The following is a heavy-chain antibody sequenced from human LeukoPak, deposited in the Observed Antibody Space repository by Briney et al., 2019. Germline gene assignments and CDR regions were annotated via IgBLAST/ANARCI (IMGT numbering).Heavy chain of an antibody. Sequence: SETLSLTCTVSGGSISSSSYYWGWIRQPPGKGLEWIGSIYYSGSTYYNPSLKSRVTISVDTSKNQFSLKLNSVTPEDTAVYYCARGGLISLANTPLGAFDIWGQGTMVSVSP. J-gene: IGHJ3*02. CDR3: ARGGLISLANTPLGAFDI. V-gene: IGHV4-39*07. CDR2: IYYSGST. D-gene: IGHD3/OR15-3a*01. CDR1: GGSISSSSYY.